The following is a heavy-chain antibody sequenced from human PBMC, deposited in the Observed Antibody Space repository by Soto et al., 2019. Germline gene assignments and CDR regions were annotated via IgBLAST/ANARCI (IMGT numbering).Heavy chain of an antibody. CDR1: GVSISSGNW. Sequence: SETLSLTCDVSGVSISSGNWWSWGRQPAGKGLEWIGRIDTSGNTNYNPSLKSRVTMSVDTSKKQFSLKLTSVTAADTAVYYCARYSSNWFQTEGMDVWGQGTTVTVSS. CDR2: IDTSGNT. D-gene: IGHD6-13*01. J-gene: IGHJ6*02. CDR3: ARYSSNWFQTEGMDV. V-gene: IGHV4-4*07.